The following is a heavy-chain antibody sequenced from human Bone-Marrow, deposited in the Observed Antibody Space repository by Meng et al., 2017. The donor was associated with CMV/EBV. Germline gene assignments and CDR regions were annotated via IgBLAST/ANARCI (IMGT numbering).Heavy chain of an antibody. CDR1: GGSISSNIYY. J-gene: IGHJ4*02. Sequence: SETLSLTCTVSGGSISSNIYYWGWIRQPPGRGLEWIGSVYFNANTYYSPSLKSRVTLSVDTSKNQLSLKMSSVTAADTAVYYCARGWGSTSCYSFWGQGTVVTVSS. CDR2: VYFNANT. CDR3: ARGWGSTSCYSF. V-gene: IGHV4-39*07. D-gene: IGHD2-2*01.